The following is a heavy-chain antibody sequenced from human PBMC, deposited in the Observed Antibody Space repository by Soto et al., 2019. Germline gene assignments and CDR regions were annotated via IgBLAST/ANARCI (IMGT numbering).Heavy chain of an antibody. CDR1: GYTFTNYY. CDR3: ARGGNIAARPLDY. J-gene: IGHJ4*02. CDR2: INPSGGGT. V-gene: IGHV1-46*01. D-gene: IGHD6-6*01. Sequence: QVQLVQSGAEVRKPGASVKVSCKASGYTFTNYYMHWVRQAPGQGLEWMGIINPSGGGTNYAQTFQGRVTMTRDTSTSILYMELSSLRSDDTAVYYCARGGNIAARPLDYWGQGTLVTVSS.